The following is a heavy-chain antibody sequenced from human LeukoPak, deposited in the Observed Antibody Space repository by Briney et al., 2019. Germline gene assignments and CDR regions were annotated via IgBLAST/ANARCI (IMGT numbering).Heavy chain of an antibody. Sequence: GGSLRLSCEASGFSFNIYWMHWVRQAPGKGLEWVAFIRYDGSNKYYADSVKGRFTISRDNSKNTLYLQMNSLRAEDTAVYYCAKGGQLARGYFDYWGQGTLVTVSS. D-gene: IGHD6-6*01. CDR3: AKGGQLARGYFDY. CDR1: GFSFNIYW. J-gene: IGHJ4*02. CDR2: IRYDGSNK. V-gene: IGHV3-30*02.